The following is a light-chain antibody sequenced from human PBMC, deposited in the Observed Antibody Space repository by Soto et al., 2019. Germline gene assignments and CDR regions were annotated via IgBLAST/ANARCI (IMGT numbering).Light chain of an antibody. CDR2: ASS. CDR3: QQGLSAPIT. Sequence: DIRMTQSPSSLSASVGDRVTITCRASQSISTYLNWYQQKPGKAPNLLIYASSKLQAGVPSRFSGSGSATDFTLIISSLQPEDFATYYCQQGLSAPITFGQGTRLTI. J-gene: IGKJ5*01. CDR1: QSISTY. V-gene: IGKV1-39*01.